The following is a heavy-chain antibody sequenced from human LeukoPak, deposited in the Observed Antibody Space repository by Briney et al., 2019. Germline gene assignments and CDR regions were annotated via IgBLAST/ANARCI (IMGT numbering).Heavy chain of an antibody. CDR1: GFTFSNAW. V-gene: IGHV3-15*01. J-gene: IGHJ3*02. D-gene: IGHD3-22*01. Sequence: GGSLRLSCAASGFTFSNAWMSWVRQAPGKGLEWVGRIKSKTDGGTTDYAAPVKGRFTISRDDSKNTLYLQMNSLKTEDTAVYYCTTSRRTYYYDSSGYYLNGFDIWGQGTMVTVSP. CDR3: TTSRRTYYYDSSGYYLNGFDI. CDR2: IKSKTDGGTT.